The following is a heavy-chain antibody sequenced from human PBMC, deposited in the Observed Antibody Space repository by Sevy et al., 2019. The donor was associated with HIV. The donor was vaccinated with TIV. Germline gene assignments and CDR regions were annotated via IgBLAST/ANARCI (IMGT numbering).Heavy chain of an antibody. V-gene: IGHV3-53*01. D-gene: IGHD3-22*01. Sequence: GGSLRLSCAASGFTVSSNYMSWVRQAPGKGLEWVSVIYSGSSTYYADSVKGRFTISRDNSKNTLYLQMNSLRAEDTAVYYWARRKRGRYYDSSGYWPFDYWGQGTLVTVSS. CDR3: ARRKRGRYYDSSGYWPFDY. CDR1: GFTVSSNY. J-gene: IGHJ4*02. CDR2: IYSGSST.